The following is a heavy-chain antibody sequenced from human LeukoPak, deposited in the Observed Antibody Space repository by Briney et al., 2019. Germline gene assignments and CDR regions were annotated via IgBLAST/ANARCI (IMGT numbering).Heavy chain of an antibody. V-gene: IGHV3-48*03. J-gene: IGHJ6*04. CDR3: ARDCSGGSCYPIYYYYGMDV. CDR1: GFTFSSYE. Sequence: PGGSLRLSCAASGFTFSSYEVNWVRRAPGKGLEWVSYISSSGSTIYYADSVKGRFTISRDNAKNSLYLQMNSLRAEDTAVYYCARDCSGGSCYPIYYYYGMDVWGKGTTVTVSS. D-gene: IGHD2-15*01. CDR2: ISSSGSTI.